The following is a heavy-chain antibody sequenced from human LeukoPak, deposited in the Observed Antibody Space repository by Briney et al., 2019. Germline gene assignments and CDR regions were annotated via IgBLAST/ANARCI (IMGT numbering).Heavy chain of an antibody. CDR2: ISQSGTT. CDR3: ARDQGRWFDP. CDR1: GGSISSSSYY. J-gene: IGHJ5*02. D-gene: IGHD3-10*01. Sequence: SETLSLTCTVSGGSISSSSYYWSWIRQPPGEGLEWIGYISQSGTTYYNSSLKSRVTISVDRSKNQFSLKLSSVTAADTAVYYCARDQGRWFDPWGQGTLVTVSS. V-gene: IGHV4-30-2*01.